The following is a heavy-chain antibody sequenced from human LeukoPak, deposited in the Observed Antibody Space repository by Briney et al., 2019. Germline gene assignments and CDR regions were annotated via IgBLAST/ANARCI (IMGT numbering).Heavy chain of an antibody. D-gene: IGHD1-26*01. CDR1: GGSISSGGYY. J-gene: IGHJ4*02. CDR3: ARCRWEDCPFDY. V-gene: IGHV4-31*03. CDR2: IYYSGST. Sequence: SQTLSLTCTVSGGSISSGGYYWSWIRQHPGKGLEWIGYIYYSGSTYQNPSLKSRVTISVDTSKNQFSLKLSSVTAADTAVYYCARCRWEDCPFDYWGQGTLVTVSS.